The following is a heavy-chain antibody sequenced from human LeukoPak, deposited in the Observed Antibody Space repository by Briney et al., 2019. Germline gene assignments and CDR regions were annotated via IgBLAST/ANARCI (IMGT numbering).Heavy chain of an antibody. D-gene: IGHD2-2*01. CDR2: ISYDGNNK. J-gene: IGHJ4*02. CDR3: AKDILPGIPDD. Sequence: PGRSLRLSCAASGFTFSSYGMHWVRQAPGKGLEWVAVISYDGNNKYYADSAKGRFTISRDNSKNTLYLQMNSLRAEDTAVYYCAKDILPGIPDDWGQGTLVTVSS. V-gene: IGHV3-30*18. CDR1: GFTFSSYG.